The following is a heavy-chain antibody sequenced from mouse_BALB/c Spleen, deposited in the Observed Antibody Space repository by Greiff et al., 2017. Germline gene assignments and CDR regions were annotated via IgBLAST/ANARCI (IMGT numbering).Heavy chain of an antibody. Sequence: EVQVVESGGGLVQPGGSLRLSCATSGFTFTDYYMSWVRQPPGKALEWLGFIRNKANGYTTEYSASVKGRFTISRDNSQSILYLQMNTLRAEDSATYYCAKGWTIGNYWFAYWGQGTLVTVSA. V-gene: IGHV7-3*02. J-gene: IGHJ3*01. D-gene: IGHD1-1*02. CDR1: GFTFTDYY. CDR2: IRNKANGYTT. CDR3: AKGWTIGNYWFAY.